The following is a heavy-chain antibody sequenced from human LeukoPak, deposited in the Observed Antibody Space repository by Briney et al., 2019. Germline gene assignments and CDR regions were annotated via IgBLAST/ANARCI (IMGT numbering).Heavy chain of an antibody. V-gene: IGHV3-11*01. CDR2: ISSSGSTI. Sequence: GGSLRLSCAASGFTFSDYYMSWIRQAPGKGLEWVSYISSSGSTIYYADSVKGRFTISRDNAKNSLYLQMNSLRAEDTALYYCAKDRYYDRVFDYWGQGTLVTVSS. J-gene: IGHJ4*02. CDR1: GFTFSDYY. CDR3: AKDRYYDRVFDY. D-gene: IGHD3-22*01.